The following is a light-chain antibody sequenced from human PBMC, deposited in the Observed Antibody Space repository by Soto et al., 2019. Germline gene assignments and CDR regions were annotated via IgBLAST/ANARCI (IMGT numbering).Light chain of an antibody. CDR1: QYINTR. CDR3: HQRQSWPRT. J-gene: IGKJ1*01. Sequence: EIVLTQSPATLSSFPGDRVTLSCGASQYINTRLAWYQHRPGQAPRLLIYQTSIRAAGIPARFSASGSGTDFTLTISDVQPEDPALYYCHQRQSWPRTFGQGTKVDIK. CDR2: QTS. V-gene: IGKV3-11*01.